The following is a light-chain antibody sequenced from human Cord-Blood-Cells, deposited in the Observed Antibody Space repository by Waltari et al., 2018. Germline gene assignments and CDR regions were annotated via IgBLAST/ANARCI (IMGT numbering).Light chain of an antibody. CDR3: QQSYSTPYT. J-gene: IGKJ2*01. V-gene: IGKV1-39*01. CDR2: AAS. Sequence: DIQMTQSPSSLSASVGDRVTITCRASQSISSYLNWSQQKPGKAPKLLIYAASSLQSGVPSRFSGSGSGTDFTLTISSLQPEYFATYYCQQSYSTPYTFGQGTKLEIK. CDR1: QSISSY.